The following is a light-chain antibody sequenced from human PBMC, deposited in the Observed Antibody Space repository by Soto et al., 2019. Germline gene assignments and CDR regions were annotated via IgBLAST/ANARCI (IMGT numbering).Light chain of an antibody. CDR2: GVS. CDR1: QSISSSF. J-gene: IGKJ4*01. CDR3: QQHGSYPLT. Sequence: ENVLTQSPGTLSLSPGERATLSCRASQSISSSFLAWYQQKPGQAPRLLIYGVSSGATGIPDRFSGSGSGTDFTRTISRLEPEDVAVYYCQQHGSYPLTFGGGTKVDTK. V-gene: IGKV3-20*01.